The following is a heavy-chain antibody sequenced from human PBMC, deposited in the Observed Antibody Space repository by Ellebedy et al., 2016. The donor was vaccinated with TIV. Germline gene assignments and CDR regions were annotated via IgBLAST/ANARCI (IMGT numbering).Heavy chain of an antibody. CDR3: ARDLDDYGDFLDY. D-gene: IGHD4-17*01. CDR1: GFTFHTYG. Sequence: PGGSLRLSCAASGFTFHTYGMHWVRQAPGKGLEWVAAIWDNGSNKYYADSVKGRFTISRDNAKNSLYLQMNSLRAEDTAVYYCARDLDDYGDFLDYWGQGTLVTVSS. CDR2: IWDNGSNK. V-gene: IGHV3-33*01. J-gene: IGHJ4*02.